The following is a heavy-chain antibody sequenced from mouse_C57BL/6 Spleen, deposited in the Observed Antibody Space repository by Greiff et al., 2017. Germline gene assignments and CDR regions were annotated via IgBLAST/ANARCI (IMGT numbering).Heavy chain of an antibody. CDR1: GYTFTSYW. J-gene: IGHJ2*01. CDR2: IYPGSGST. CDR3: ARRSSSGPYCDY. D-gene: IGHD3-2*02. V-gene: IGHV1-55*01. Sequence: VQLQQPGAELVKPGASVKMSCKASGYTFTSYWITWVKQRPGQGLEWIGDIYPGSGSTNYNEKFKSKATLTVDTSSSTAYMQLSSLTSEDSAVYYCARRSSSGPYCDYWGQGTTLTVSS.